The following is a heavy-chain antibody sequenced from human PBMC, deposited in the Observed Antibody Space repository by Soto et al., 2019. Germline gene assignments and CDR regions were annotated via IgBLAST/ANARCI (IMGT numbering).Heavy chain of an antibody. V-gene: IGHV1-24*01. CDR1: GYTLTELS. CDR3: ATGTTAQGYYYYGMDV. D-gene: IGHD1-1*01. J-gene: IGHJ6*02. CDR2: FDPEDGET. Sequence: ASVKVSCKVSGYTLTELSMHWVRQAPGKGLEWMGGFDPEDGETIYAQKFQGRVTMTEDTSTDTANKELSCLRSEDTAVYYCATGTTAQGYYYYGMDVWGQGTTVTVSS.